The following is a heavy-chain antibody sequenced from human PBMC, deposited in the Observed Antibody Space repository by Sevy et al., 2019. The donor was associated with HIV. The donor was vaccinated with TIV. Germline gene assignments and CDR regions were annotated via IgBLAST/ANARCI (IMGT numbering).Heavy chain of an antibody. V-gene: IGHV3-30*02. CDR3: AKDPRPSHRIKPFGGVDYFEY. J-gene: IGHJ4*02. Sequence: GGSLRLSCAASGFTFSTYGMHWVRQAPGKGLEWVAFIRYDESKQYCADSVKGRCTISRDNSKSTLYLRLSSLRDEDTAVYYWAKDPRPSHRIKPFGGVDYFEYWGQGTLVTVSS. D-gene: IGHD3-3*01. CDR1: GFTFSTYG. CDR2: IRYDESKQ.